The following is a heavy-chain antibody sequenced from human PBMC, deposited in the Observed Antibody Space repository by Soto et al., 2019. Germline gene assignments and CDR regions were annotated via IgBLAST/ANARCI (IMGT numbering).Heavy chain of an antibody. Sequence: QLQLQESGSGLVKPSETLSLNCAVSGGSITSGGYSWGWIRQPPGQGLEWIGYMYHSGNTYYNPSLESRLTISLDHSRNQFSLRLQSVTAADTAVYFCASSKYAVVAGSVWFAPWGQGPLVTLSS. J-gene: IGHJ5*02. CDR3: ASSKYAVVAGSVWFAP. D-gene: IGHD5-18*01. CDR1: GGSITSGGYS. V-gene: IGHV4-30-2*01. CDR2: MYHSGNT.